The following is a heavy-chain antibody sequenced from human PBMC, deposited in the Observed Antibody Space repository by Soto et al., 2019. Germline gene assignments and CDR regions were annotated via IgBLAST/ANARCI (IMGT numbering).Heavy chain of an antibody. D-gene: IGHD6-13*01. CDR2: INAGNGNT. Sequence: QVPLVQSGAEVKKPGASVKVSCKASGYTFTSYAMHWVRQAPGQRLEWMGWINAGNGNTKYSQKFQGRVTITRDTSASTAYMELSSLRSEDTAVYYCARVLAAAGTFSYYGMDVWGQGTTVTVSS. V-gene: IGHV1-3*01. CDR1: GYTFTSYA. J-gene: IGHJ6*02. CDR3: ARVLAAAGTFSYYGMDV.